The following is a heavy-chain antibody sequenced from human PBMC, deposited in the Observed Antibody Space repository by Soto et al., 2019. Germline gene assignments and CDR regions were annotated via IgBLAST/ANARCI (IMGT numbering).Heavy chain of an antibody. CDR3: ARVLPELAAASYYYYYGMDV. Sequence: QVQLVQSGAEVKKPGASVKVSCKASGYTFTSYAMHWVRQAPGQRLEWMGWINAGNGNTKYSQKLQGRVTMTTDTSTSTAYMELRSLRSDDTAVYYCARVLPELAAASYYYYYGMDVWGQGTTVTVSS. V-gene: IGHV1-3*01. CDR2: INAGNGNT. J-gene: IGHJ6*02. D-gene: IGHD6-13*01. CDR1: GYTFTSYA.